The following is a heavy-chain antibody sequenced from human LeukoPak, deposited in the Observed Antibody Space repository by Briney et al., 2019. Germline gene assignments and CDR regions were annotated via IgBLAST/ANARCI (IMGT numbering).Heavy chain of an antibody. CDR2: ISYDGSNK. CDR3: ARVRGDPYYFDY. CDR1: GFTFSSYA. V-gene: IGHV3-30-3*01. Sequence: GGSLRLSCAASGFTFSSYAMHWVRQAPGKGLEWVAVISYDGSNKYYADSVKGRFTISRDNPKNTLYLQMNSLRAEDTAVYYCARVRGDPYYFDYWGQGTLVTVSS. D-gene: IGHD3-16*01. J-gene: IGHJ4*02.